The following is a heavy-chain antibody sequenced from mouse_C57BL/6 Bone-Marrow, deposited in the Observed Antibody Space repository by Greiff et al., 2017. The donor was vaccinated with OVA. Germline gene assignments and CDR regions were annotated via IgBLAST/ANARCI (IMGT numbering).Heavy chain of an antibody. CDR2: INYDGSST. D-gene: IGHD2-3*01. Sequence: DVHLVESEGGLVQPGSSMKLSCTASGFTFSDYYMAWVRQVPEKGLEWVANINYDGSSTYYLDSLKSRFIISRDNAKNILYLQMSSLKSEDTATYYCAREVYNDSAGYAMDYWVQGTSVTVSS. CDR3: AREVYNDSAGYAMDY. V-gene: IGHV5-16*01. CDR1: GFTFSDYY. J-gene: IGHJ4*01.